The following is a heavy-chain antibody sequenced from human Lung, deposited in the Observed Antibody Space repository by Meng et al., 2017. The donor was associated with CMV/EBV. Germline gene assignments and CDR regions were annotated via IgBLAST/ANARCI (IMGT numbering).Heavy chain of an antibody. Sequence: QAQIVQAGGEVEEPGASVKVSCKASGYTFTNYGITWVRQAPGQGLEWMGWINAYNGDTNCAQTLQGRVTMTTDTSTSTAYMELRSLRSDDTAVYYCARVEVGITSGDYWGQGTLVTVSS. CDR2: INAYNGDT. CDR1: GYTFTNYG. J-gene: IGHJ4*02. CDR3: ARVEVGITSGDY. D-gene: IGHD1-26*01. V-gene: IGHV1-18*01.